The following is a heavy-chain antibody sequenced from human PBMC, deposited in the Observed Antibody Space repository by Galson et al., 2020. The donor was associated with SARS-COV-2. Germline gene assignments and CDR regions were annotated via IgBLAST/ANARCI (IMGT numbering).Heavy chain of an antibody. CDR2: IKHGGSEK. J-gene: IGHJ4*02. V-gene: IGHV3-7*01. CDR3: VRVKYSLFSQYDY. CDR1: GFNFRSFW. Sequence: GGSLRLSCAASGFNFRSFWMSWVRQAPGKGLEWVANIKHGGSEKYYVDSVKGRFTISRDNANNSLYLQMDSLRVEDTATYYCVRVKYSLFSQYDYWGQGTLVTVSS. D-gene: IGHD3-9*01.